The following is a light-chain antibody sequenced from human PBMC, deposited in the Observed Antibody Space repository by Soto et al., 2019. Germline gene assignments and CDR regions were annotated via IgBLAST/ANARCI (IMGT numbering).Light chain of an antibody. CDR2: KAS. CDR3: QQYDSYSLMT. J-gene: IGKJ1*01. Sequence: DIQMTQSPSTLSASVGDRVTITCRASQTITTSLAWYQQKPGKAPKLLIYKASSLESGVPSRFSGSGSGTEFTLTISSLQPDDFSTYYCQQYDSYSLMTFGQGTSVEI. CDR1: QTITTS. V-gene: IGKV1-5*03.